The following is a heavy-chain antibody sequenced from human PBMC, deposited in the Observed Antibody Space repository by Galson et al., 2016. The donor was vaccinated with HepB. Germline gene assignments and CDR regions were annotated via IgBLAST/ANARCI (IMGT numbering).Heavy chain of an antibody. D-gene: IGHD3/OR15-3a*01. J-gene: IGHJ4*02. CDR3: AIDPSQWDNDFVDY. CDR2: IGGGRNRDT. CDR1: GLAFSYYG. V-gene: IGHV3-23*01. Sequence: LRLSCAASGLAFSYYGMTWVRQAPGKGLEWVSTIGGGRNRDTHYAESVKGRFTISRDNSKNTLYLQMNSLIDDDTAIYFCAIDPSQWDNDFVDYWGRGTLVTVSS.